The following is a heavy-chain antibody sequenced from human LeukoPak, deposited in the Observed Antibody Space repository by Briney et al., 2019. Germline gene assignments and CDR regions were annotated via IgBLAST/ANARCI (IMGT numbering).Heavy chain of an antibody. D-gene: IGHD3-22*01. J-gene: IGHJ3*02. Sequence: SETLSLTCTVSGVSISSYYWSWIRQPPGNGLEWIGYSYYSGSTNYNPSPKSRVTISVDTSKNQFSLKLSSVTAADTAVYYCARDVYKYDSSGSRAFDIWGQGTMVTVSS. V-gene: IGHV4-59*01. CDR3: ARDVYKYDSSGSRAFDI. CDR2: SYYSGST. CDR1: GVSISSYY.